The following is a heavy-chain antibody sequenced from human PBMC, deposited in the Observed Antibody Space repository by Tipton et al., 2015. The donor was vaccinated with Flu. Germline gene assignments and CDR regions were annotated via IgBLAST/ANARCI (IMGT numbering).Heavy chain of an antibody. CDR1: GFTFSRYA. J-gene: IGHJ4*02. Sequence: SLRLSCEASGFTFSRYAMSWVRQAPGKGLEWVSGISGGGAITYFADSVKGRFTISRDNSKNRLVLQMNSLRAEDTAVYYCAKVIPELVAGLDYWGQGTLVTVPS. CDR3: AKVIPELVAGLDY. V-gene: IGHV3-23*01. CDR2: ISGGGAIT. D-gene: IGHD6-19*01.